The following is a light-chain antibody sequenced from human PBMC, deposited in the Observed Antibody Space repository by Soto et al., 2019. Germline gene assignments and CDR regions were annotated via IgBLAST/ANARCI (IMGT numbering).Light chain of an antibody. J-gene: IGKJ4*01. Sequence: DIQMTQSPSTLSASVGDRVTITCRARRSIGSHLAWFQQKPGKAPQVLIYEASTLVSGVTSRFSGSGSQTEFTLTISSLQPDDFATYYCQQQNSYFGGGTKVEIQ. CDR3: QQQNSY. CDR1: RSIGSH. V-gene: IGKV1-5*03. CDR2: EAS.